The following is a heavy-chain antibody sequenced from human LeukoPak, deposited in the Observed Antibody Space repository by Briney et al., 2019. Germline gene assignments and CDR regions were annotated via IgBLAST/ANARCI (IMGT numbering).Heavy chain of an antibody. CDR1: GFTFSTYT. CDR3: ARDIATAGHLAFDY. J-gene: IGHJ4*02. D-gene: IGHD6-13*01. V-gene: IGHV3-21*01. Sequence: PGGSLRLSCAASGFTFSTYTMNWVRQAPGKGLAWVSSISSSGYYIYYADSVKGRFTISRDNAKNSLYLQMNSLRAEDTAVYYCARDIATAGHLAFDYWGQGILVTVSS. CDR2: ISSSGYYI.